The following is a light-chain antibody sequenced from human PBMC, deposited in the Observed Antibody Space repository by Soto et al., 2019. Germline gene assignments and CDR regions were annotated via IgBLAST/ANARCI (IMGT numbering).Light chain of an antibody. CDR2: DVS. J-gene: IGLJ3*02. Sequence: QSVLTQPASVSGSPGQSITISCTGTSSDVGGYNYVSWYQQHPGKDPKLMIYDVSNRPSGVSNRFSGSKSANTASLTISGLQAEDEADYYCSSYTSSSTRVFGGGTKFTVL. V-gene: IGLV2-14*01. CDR3: SSYTSSSTRV. CDR1: SSDVGGYNY.